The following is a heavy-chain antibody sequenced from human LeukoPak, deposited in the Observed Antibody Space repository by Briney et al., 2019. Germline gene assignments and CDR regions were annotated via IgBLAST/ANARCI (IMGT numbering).Heavy chain of an antibody. Sequence: PSETLSLTCTVSGGSISSYYWSWIRQPPGKGLEWIGYIYYSGSTNYNPSLKSRVTISVDTSKNQFSLKLSSVTAADTAVYYCARDLASSGTWFDPWGQGTLVTVSS. D-gene: IGHD1-1*01. CDR2: IYYSGST. V-gene: IGHV4-59*12. CDR1: GGSISSYY. J-gene: IGHJ5*02. CDR3: ARDLASSGTWFDP.